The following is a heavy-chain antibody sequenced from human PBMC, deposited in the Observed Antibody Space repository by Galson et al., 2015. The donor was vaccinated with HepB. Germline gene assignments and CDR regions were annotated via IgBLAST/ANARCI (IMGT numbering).Heavy chain of an antibody. CDR2: IFYKGST. Sequence: WVGKPPGKGLEWIWRIFYKGSTYYNPSLKSLVTISVYTSKNQFSLKLTSVTAADTAVYYCARHPVEMATISDYWGQGTLVTVSS. V-gene: IGHV4-39*01. J-gene: IGHJ4*02. CDR3: ARHPVEMATISDY. D-gene: IGHD5-24*01.